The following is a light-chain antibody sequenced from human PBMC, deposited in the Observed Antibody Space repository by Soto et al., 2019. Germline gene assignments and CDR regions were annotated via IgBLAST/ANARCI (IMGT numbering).Light chain of an antibody. CDR2: EVS. J-gene: IGLJ3*02. CDR3: SSYTSSSTPWV. CDR1: SSDVGGYNY. V-gene: IGLV2-14*01. Sequence: SALTQPASVSGSPGQSIPISCTGTSSDVGGYNYVSWYQQHPGKAPKLMIYEVSNRPSGVSNRFSGSKSGNTASLSISGLQAEDEADYYCSSYTSSSTPWVFGGGTKLTVL.